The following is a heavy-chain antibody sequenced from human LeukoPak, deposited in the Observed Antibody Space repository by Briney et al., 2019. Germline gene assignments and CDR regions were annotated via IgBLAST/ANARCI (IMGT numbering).Heavy chain of an antibody. J-gene: IGHJ4*02. D-gene: IGHD6-6*01. CDR2: IKQDGSGK. Sequence: GGSLRLSCAASGFTFSGYWMSWVRQAPGKGLEWVANIKQDGSGKNYVDSVKGRFTISRDNAKNSLYLQMNSLRVEDTAVYYCARGGAAPDYWGQGTLVTVSS. V-gene: IGHV3-7*01. CDR3: ARGGAAPDY. CDR1: GFTFSGYW.